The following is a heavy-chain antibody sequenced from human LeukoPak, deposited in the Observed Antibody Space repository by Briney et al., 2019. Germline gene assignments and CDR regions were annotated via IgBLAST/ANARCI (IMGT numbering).Heavy chain of an antibody. CDR2: ISGSGGST. CDR3: SGYNYYYYYMDV. J-gene: IGHJ6*03. CDR1: GFTFSSYA. Sequence: GGSLRLSCAASGFTFSSYAMSWVRQAPGKGLEWVSAISGSGGSTYYADSVKGRFTISRDNSKNTLYLQMNSLRAEDTAVYYCSGYNYYYYYMDVWGKATTVTVSS. D-gene: IGHD5-12*01. V-gene: IGHV3-23*01.